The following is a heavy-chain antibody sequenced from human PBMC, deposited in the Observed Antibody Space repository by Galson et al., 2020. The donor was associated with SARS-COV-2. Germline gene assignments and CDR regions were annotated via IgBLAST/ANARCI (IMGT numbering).Heavy chain of an antibody. CDR3: ARDHIAARPLYLYGMDV. J-gene: IGHJ6*02. Sequence: ASVKVSCKASGYAFTTYGITWVRQAPGQGLEWMGYINGYNGNTNYAQKLQGSVTMTTDKSTSTAYMELRSLRSDDTAVYYCARDHIAARPLYLYGMDVWSQGTTVTVSS. CDR1: GYAFTTYG. V-gene: IGHV1-18*04. CDR2: INGYNGNT. D-gene: IGHD6-6*01.